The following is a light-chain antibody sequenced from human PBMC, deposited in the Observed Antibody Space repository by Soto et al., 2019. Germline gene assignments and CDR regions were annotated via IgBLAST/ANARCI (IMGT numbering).Light chain of an antibody. CDR1: QGINNW. CDR3: QQANSFPLT. CDR2: TTS. V-gene: IGKV1D-12*01. Sequence: DIQMTQSPSSVSASVGDRVTITCRASQGINNWLAWYQQKPGKAPKLLIYTTSSLQSGVPARFSGSGSGTDFTLTISSLQPEDFATYYCQQANSFPLTFGRGTKVVIK. J-gene: IGKJ4*01.